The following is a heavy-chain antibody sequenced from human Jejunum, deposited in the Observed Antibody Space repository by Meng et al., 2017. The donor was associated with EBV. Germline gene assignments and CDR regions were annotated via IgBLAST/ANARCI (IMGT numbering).Heavy chain of an antibody. V-gene: IGHV1-46*01. J-gene: IGHJ4*02. CDR2: LNPNNGAT. CDR3: VGEIVAPYSFDQ. CDR1: RYTFIDYH. Sequence: QVQLVQSGAEVKKPGASVKLSCKKSRYTFIDYHVHWVRQAPGQGLEWMGILNPNNGATSYAQRIRGRVTMTRDTSTSTVYMELSSLRSEDTALYYCVGEIVAPYSFDQWGQGTLVTVSS. D-gene: IGHD5-12*01.